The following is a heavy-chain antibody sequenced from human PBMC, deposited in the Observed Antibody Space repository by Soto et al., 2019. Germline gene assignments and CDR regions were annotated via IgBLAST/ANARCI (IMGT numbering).Heavy chain of an antibody. CDR2: INPDGAT. V-gene: IGHV4-34*01. CDR1: GDSFSGWY. D-gene: IGHD2-2*02. Sequence: SETLSLTCAVYGDSFSGWYWDWIRQRPGKELEWIGEINPDGATNYTPSLRGRVTISIDTSRNQFSLKLRTVTTADTAVYYCARDQRTYPFFLHWGHGALVTV. CDR3: ARDQRTYPFFLH. J-gene: IGHJ4*03.